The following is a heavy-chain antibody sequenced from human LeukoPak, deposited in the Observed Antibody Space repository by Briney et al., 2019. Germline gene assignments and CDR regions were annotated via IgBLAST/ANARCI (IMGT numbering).Heavy chain of an antibody. J-gene: IGHJ5*02. CDR2: IKSKTDGGTA. CDR1: GFTFSSYA. CDR3: TKGIVGGTRDYLDP. V-gene: IGHV3-15*01. Sequence: PGGSLRLSCAASGFTFSSYAMSWVRQAPGKGLECVGLIKSKTDGGTADYAAPVNGRFTISRDDSKNTLYLQMNSLKTEDTAVYYCTKGIVGGTRDYLDPWGQGTLVTVSS. D-gene: IGHD1-26*01.